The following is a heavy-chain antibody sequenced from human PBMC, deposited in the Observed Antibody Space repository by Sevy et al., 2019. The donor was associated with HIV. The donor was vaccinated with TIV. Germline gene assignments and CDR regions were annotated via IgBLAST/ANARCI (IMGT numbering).Heavy chain of an antibody. CDR1: GGSISSGDYY. D-gene: IGHD3-22*01. V-gene: IGHV4-30-4*01. CDR3: AREGRSGYYPFDY. Sequence: SETLSLTCTVSGGSISSGDYYWSWIRQPPGKGLEWIGYMYYSGSTYYNPSLKSRVTISVDTSKNQFSLKLSSVTAADTAVYYCAREGRSGYYPFDYWGQGTLVTVSS. CDR2: MYYSGST. J-gene: IGHJ4*02.